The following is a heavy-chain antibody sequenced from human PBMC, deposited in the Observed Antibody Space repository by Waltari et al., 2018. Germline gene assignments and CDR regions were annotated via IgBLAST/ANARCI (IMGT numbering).Heavy chain of an antibody. CDR3: ARGSRATGGYPYYFDY. Sequence: QVQLVQSGAEVKKPGSSVKVSCKASGGTFSSYANSWVRQAPGQGLEWMGGIIPIFGTANYAQKFQGRVTITADESTSTAYMELSSLRSEDTAVYYCARGSRATGGYPYYFDYWGQGTLVTVSS. V-gene: IGHV1-69*12. CDR1: GGTFSSYA. J-gene: IGHJ4*02. D-gene: IGHD2-8*02. CDR2: IIPIFGTA.